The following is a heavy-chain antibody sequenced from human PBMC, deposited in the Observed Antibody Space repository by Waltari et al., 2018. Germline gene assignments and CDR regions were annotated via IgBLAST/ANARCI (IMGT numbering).Heavy chain of an antibody. V-gene: IGHV3-48*01. Sequence: EVQLVESGGGMVQHGESLSISCAAFGFTSSTNNMNWVRQAPGKGLEWVSYISSSTTTYYADYVKGRFTISRDNAKNSLYLQMNSLRAEDTALYYCARGRDGYIQDVFDIWGQGTMVSVSS. CDR3: ARGRDGYIQDVFDI. J-gene: IGHJ3*02. CDR1: GFTSSTNN. CDR2: ISSSTTT. D-gene: IGHD5-12*01.